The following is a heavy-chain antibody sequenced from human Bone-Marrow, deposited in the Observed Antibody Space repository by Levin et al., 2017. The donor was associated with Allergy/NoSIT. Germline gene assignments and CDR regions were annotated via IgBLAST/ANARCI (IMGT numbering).Heavy chain of an antibody. V-gene: IGHV3-23*01. CDR2: ISGSGGNT. CDR3: AGYDTSAYHSPFDY. J-gene: IGHJ4*02. CDR1: GFIFSNYA. Sequence: GESLKISCVASGFIFSNYAMNWVRQAPGKGLEWVSQISGSGGNTHYADSVKGRFTFSRDNSKNTLYLQMNSLRAEDTAVYYCAGYDTSAYHSPFDYWGQGTLVTVSS. D-gene: IGHD3-22*01.